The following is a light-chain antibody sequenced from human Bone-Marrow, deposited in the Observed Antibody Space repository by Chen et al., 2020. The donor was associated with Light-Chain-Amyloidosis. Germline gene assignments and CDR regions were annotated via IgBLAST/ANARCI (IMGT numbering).Light chain of an antibody. CDR1: DLPTKY. Sequence: SYELTQPPSVSVSPGQTARITCSGDDLPTKYAYWYQQKPGQAPVLVIHRDTERPSGISERFSGSRSGTTATLTISGVPADDAADYHCQSADSSGTYEVIFGGGTKLTVL. J-gene: IGLJ2*01. V-gene: IGLV3-25*03. CDR3: QSADSSGTYEVI. CDR2: RDT.